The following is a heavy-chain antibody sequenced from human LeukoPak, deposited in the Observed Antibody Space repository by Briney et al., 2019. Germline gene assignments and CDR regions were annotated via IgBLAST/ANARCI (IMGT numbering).Heavy chain of an antibody. J-gene: IGHJ4*02. Sequence: SETLSLTCTVSGGSISSGGYYWSWIRQLPGKGLEWIGYIYYSGSTYYNPSLKSRVTISVDTPKNQFSLKLSSATAADTAVYYCARVDYYDSSGYYGLFDYWGQGTLVTVSS. CDR1: GGSISSGGYY. CDR3: ARVDYYDSSGYYGLFDY. CDR2: IYYSGST. V-gene: IGHV4-31*03. D-gene: IGHD3-22*01.